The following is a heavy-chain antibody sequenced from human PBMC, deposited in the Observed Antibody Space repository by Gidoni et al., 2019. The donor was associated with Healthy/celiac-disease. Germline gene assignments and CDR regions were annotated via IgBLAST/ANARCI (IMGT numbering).Heavy chain of an antibody. D-gene: IGHD3-10*01. Sequence: EVQLVESGGGLVQPGRSLRLSCTASGFTFGDYAMSWFRQAPGKGLEWVGFIRSKAYGGTTEYAASVKGRFTISRDDSKSIAYLQMNSLKTEDTAVYYCTRDLGSATEYFQHWGQGTLVTVSS. CDR3: TRDLGSATEYFQH. CDR2: IRSKAYGGTT. CDR1: GFTFGDYA. V-gene: IGHV3-49*03. J-gene: IGHJ1*01.